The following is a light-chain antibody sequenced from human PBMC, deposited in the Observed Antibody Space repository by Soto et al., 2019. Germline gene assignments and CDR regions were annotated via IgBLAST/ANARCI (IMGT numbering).Light chain of an antibody. J-gene: IGKJ3*01. CDR1: QGISDY. V-gene: IGKV1-27*01. Sequence: DIQMTQSPSSLSASVGDRVTITCRASQGISDYLAWYQQKPGKVPKLLIYAASTLQSGVPPRFSGSGSGTDFTLTISSLEPEDVATYYCHKDHSAPPFTFGPGTNVDI. CDR2: AAS. CDR3: HKDHSAPPFT.